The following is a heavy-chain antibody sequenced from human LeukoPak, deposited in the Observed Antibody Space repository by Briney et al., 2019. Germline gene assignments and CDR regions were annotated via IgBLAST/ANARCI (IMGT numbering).Heavy chain of an antibody. CDR2: ISGSGGRT. CDR1: GFIFSNYA. V-gene: IGHV3-23*01. J-gene: IGHJ4*02. D-gene: IGHD3-22*01. CDR3: AKDSYDSSGYYIQGLFDY. Sequence: GGSLRLSCAASGFIFSNYAMSWVRQAPGQGREWVSGISGSGGRTYYADSVKGRFTIPRDNSKNTLYLQMNNLRAEDTAVYYCAKDSYDSSGYYIQGLFDYWGQGTLVTVSS.